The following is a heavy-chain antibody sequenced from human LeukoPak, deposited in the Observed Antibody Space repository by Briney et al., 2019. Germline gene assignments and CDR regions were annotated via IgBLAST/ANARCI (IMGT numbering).Heavy chain of an antibody. CDR2: ISYSGIT. D-gene: IGHD3-22*01. J-gene: IGHJ5*02. CDR1: GGSISSSSFY. Sequence: NPSETLSLTCTVSGGSISSSSFYWGWIRQPPGKGLEWIGSISYSGITYYNPSLKSRLTISVDTSKKQFSLKLSSVTAADTAVYYCARDRPHYYDSSGSNKNWFDPWGQGTLVTVSS. CDR3: ARDRPHYYDSSGSNKNWFDP. V-gene: IGHV4-39*07.